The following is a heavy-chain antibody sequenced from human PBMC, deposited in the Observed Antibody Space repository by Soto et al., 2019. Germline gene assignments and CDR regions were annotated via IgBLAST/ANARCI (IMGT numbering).Heavy chain of an antibody. J-gene: IGHJ3*02. V-gene: IGHV3-48*02. Sequence: GSLRLSCAASGFTFSSYSMNWVRQAPGKGLEWVSYISSSSSTIYYADSVKGRFTISRDNAKNSLYLQMNSLRDEDTAVYYCALVLRYFDWLFPSAFDIWGQGTMVTVS. CDR1: GFTFSSYS. D-gene: IGHD3-9*01. CDR3: ALVLRYFDWLFPSAFDI. CDR2: ISSSSSTI.